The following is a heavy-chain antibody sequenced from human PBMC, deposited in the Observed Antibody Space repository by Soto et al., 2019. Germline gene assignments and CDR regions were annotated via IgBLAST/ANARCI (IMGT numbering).Heavy chain of an antibody. V-gene: IGHV1-69*13. CDR2: IIPIFGTA. CDR1: GGTFSSYA. J-gene: IGHJ5*02. CDR3: ARDTFTMVRGVRDVYNWFDP. Sequence: ASVKVSCKASGGTFSSYAISWVRQAPGQGLEWMGGIIPIFGTANYAQKFQGRVTITADESTSTAYMELSSLRSEDTAVYYCARDTFTMVRGVRDVYNWFDPWGQGTLVTVSS. D-gene: IGHD3-10*01.